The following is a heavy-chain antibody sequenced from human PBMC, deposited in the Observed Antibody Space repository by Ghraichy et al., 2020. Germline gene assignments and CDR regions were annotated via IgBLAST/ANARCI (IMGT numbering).Heavy chain of an antibody. CDR2: IYYTGNT. J-gene: IGHJ3*02. Sequence: SETLSLTCNVSGASVSSAYHYWSWIRQPPGKGLEWIAYIYYTGNTDYKPSLKSRLAISMDTFKNQFSLQLSSVTAADTAMYYCATHASMTYDSFDIWGQGTLVTVSS. D-gene: IGHD2-2*01. V-gene: IGHV4-61*01. CDR3: ATHASMTYDSFDI. CDR1: GASVSSAYHY.